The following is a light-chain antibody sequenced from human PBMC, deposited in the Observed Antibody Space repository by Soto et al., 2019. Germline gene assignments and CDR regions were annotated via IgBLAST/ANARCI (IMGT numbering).Light chain of an antibody. CDR3: QQYGSSRPYT. V-gene: IGKV3-20*01. J-gene: IGKJ2*01. Sequence: EVVLTQSPGTLSLSPGERATLSCRASQSVSNNYLAWYQQQPVQSHKLLIFGSSDRATGIPDRFSGSGSGTAFTLTIRSLEPEAFSVYYCQQYGSSRPYTFGQGTKLEIK. CDR2: GSS. CDR1: QSVSNNY.